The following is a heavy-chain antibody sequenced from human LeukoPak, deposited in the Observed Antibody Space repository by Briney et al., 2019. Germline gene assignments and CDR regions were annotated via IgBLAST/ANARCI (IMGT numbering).Heavy chain of an antibody. CDR1: GFPFSSYG. J-gene: IGHJ4*02. CDR3: ARDLSAAFDF. Sequence: PRGSLRLSCVASGFPFSSYGMHWVRQAPGKGLEWVARLVYDERSDYANSVKGRFSISRDNSKNTLFLDMSDLRVEDTAVYYCARDLSAAFDFWGQGVLVTVSS. CDR2: LVYDERS. D-gene: IGHD6-19*01. V-gene: IGHV3-33*05.